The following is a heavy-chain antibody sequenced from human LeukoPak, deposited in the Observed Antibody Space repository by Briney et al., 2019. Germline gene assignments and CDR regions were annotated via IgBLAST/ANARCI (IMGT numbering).Heavy chain of an antibody. V-gene: IGHV3-21*01. CDR3: ARGPLAVAGAFDI. Sequence: PGRSLRLSCAASGFTFSSYSMNWVRQAPGKGLEWVSSISSSSSYIYYADSVRGRFTISRDNAKNSLYLQMNSLRAEDTAVYYCARGPLAVAGAFDIWGQGTMVTVFS. CDR2: ISSSSSYI. D-gene: IGHD6-19*01. J-gene: IGHJ3*02. CDR1: GFTFSSYS.